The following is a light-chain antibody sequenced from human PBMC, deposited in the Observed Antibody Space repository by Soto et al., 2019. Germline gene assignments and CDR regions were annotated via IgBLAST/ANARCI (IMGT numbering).Light chain of an antibody. V-gene: IGKV1-39*01. CDR3: QQTYKTPWT. J-gene: IGKJ1*01. CDR1: QTINNF. CDR2: AAS. Sequence: IQMTQSPSTLSASVGYRFTITFRASQTINNFLNWYQQKPGNAPKLLIYAASSLQSGVPSRFSGSGSGTDFTLTISSLQPADFATYYCQQTYKTPWTFGQGTKVDIK.